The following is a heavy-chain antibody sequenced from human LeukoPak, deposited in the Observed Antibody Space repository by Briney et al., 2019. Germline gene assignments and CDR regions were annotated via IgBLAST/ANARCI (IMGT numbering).Heavy chain of an antibody. CDR1: GFTVSSNY. CDR2: IKSKTDGGTT. J-gene: IGHJ4*02. V-gene: IGHV3-15*01. CDR3: TTGYLYGVTDGYCFDY. D-gene: IGHD3-16*01. Sequence: GGSLRLSCAASGFTVSSNYMSWVRQAPGKGLEWVGRIKSKTDGGTTDYAAPVKGRFTISRDDSKNTLYLQMNSLKTEDTAVYYCTTGYLYGVTDGYCFDYWGQGTLVTVSS.